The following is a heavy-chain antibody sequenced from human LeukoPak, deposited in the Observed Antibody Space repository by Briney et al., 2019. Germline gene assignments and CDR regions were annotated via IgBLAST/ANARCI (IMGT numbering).Heavy chain of an antibody. CDR3: AKEWSAQQLVRYFDY. J-gene: IGHJ4*02. D-gene: IGHD6-13*01. Sequence: GGSLRLSCAASGFTFSSYAMTWVRQAPGKGLEWVSAISGSGSSTYYADSVKGRFTISRDNSKNTLYLQINSLRAEDTAVYYCAKEWSAQQLVRYFDYWGQGALVTVSS. V-gene: IGHV3-23*01. CDR1: GFTFSSYA. CDR2: ISGSGSST.